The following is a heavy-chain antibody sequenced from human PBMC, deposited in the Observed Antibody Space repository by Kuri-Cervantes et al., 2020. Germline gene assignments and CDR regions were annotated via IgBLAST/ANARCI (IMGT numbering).Heavy chain of an antibody. CDR3: EKGGMH. CDR2: INNNGNIT. J-gene: IGHJ4*02. CDR1: GFTFSNYW. V-gene: IGHV3-74*01. D-gene: IGHD3-16*01. Sequence: GESLKISCAASGFTFSNYWMHWVRQAPGKGLVWLSHINNNGNITTYADSVKGRFTISRDNAKNTLYLQMNSLRTEDTALYYCEKGGMHWGQGTLVTVSS.